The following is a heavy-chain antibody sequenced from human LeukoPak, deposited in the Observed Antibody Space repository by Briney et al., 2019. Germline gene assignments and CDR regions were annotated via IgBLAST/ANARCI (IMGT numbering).Heavy chain of an antibody. CDR1: GFTFSSYA. D-gene: IGHD2-15*01. CDR3: ARDQLYCSGGYCYKDY. V-gene: IGHV3-23*01. Sequence: GGSLRLSCAASGFTFSSYAMSWVRQAPGKGLEWVSTFSGSGGNTYYADSVKGRFTISRDNAKNTLYVQMNSLRAEDTAVYYCARDQLYCSGGYCYKDYWGQGTLVTVSS. CDR2: FSGSGGNT. J-gene: IGHJ4*02.